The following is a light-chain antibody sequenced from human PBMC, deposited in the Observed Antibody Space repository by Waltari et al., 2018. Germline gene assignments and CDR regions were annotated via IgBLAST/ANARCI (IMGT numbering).Light chain of an antibody. Sequence: DIVMTQSPESLTVSLGERATINCKSSQNILYSSNNRNYVAWYQQKPGQPPKLLIYWASTRASGVPDRFSGSGSGTDFTLTISSLQAEDVAVYYCQQYYTTPFTFGPGTKVDIK. V-gene: IGKV4-1*01. CDR2: WAS. J-gene: IGKJ3*01. CDR3: QQYYTTPFT. CDR1: QNILYSSNNRNY.